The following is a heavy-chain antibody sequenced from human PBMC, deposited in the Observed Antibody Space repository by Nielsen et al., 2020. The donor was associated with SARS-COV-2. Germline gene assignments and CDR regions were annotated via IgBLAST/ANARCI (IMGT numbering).Heavy chain of an antibody. D-gene: IGHD6-19*01. CDR3: ARDKYSSGWYRGFYYYYGMDV. Sequence: VRQAPGKGLEWVSSISSSSSYIYYADSVKGRFTISRDNAKNSLYLQMNSLRAEDTAVYYCARDKYSSGWYRGFYYYYGMDVWGQGTTVTVSS. J-gene: IGHJ6*02. V-gene: IGHV3-21*04. CDR2: ISSSSSYI.